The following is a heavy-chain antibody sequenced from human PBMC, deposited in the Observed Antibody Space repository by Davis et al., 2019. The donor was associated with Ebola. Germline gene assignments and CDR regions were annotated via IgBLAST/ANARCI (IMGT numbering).Heavy chain of an antibody. V-gene: IGHV3-11*06. CDR2: ISSSAPYK. CDR3: AQQLGDYGGNALRY. J-gene: IGHJ4*02. CDR1: GFTFSVYY. Sequence: GGSLRLSCAASGFTFSVYYMSWIRQAPGKGPEWVSSISSSAPYKNYADSVKGRFTIPRDDAKKSLYLQMASLRAEDTAVYYCAQQLGDYGGNALRYWGQGTLVTVSS. D-gene: IGHD4-23*01.